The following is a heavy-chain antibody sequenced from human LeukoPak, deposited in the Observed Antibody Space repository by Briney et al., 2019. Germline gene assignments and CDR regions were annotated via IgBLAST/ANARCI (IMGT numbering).Heavy chain of an antibody. CDR2: MSNDGSKQ. J-gene: IGHJ4*02. V-gene: IGHV3-30*03. CDR3: ARDTGRDGYKALYYFDY. CDR1: GFTVSSTY. Sequence: GGSLRLSCAASGFTVSSTYMNWVRQAPGKGLEWVSVMSNDGSKQYYGDTVKGRFTISRDNSKNTLYLQMNSLRAEDTAVYYCARDTGRDGYKALYYFDYWGQGTLVTVSS. D-gene: IGHD5-24*01.